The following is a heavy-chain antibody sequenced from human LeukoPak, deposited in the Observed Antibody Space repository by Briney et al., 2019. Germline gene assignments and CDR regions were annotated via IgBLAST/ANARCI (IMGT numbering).Heavy chain of an antibody. CDR3: ARDESTSILWW. CDR1: GYRFTSYG. J-gene: IGHJ1*01. Sequence: ASVKASCKASGYRFTSYGITWVRQAPGQGLEWMGWISAYNGNTNYAQKVQGRVTLTTDTSTSTAYMELSSLRSEDTAVYYCARDESTSILWWWGQGTLVTVSS. CDR2: ISAYNGNT. V-gene: IGHV1-18*01. D-gene: IGHD2-21*01.